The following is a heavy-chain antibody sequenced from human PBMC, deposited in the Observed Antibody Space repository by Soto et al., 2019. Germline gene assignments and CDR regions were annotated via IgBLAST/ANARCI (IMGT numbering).Heavy chain of an antibody. J-gene: IGHJ5*02. D-gene: IGHD2-2*02. CDR1: GYTFTGYY. Sequence: ASVKVSCKASGYTFTGYYMHWVRQAPGQVLEWMGWINPNSGGTNYAQKFQGRVTMTRDTSISTAYMELSRLRSDDTAVYYCARRRTFRYCSSTSCYTENWFDPWGQGTLVTVSS. CDR2: INPNSGGT. V-gene: IGHV1-2*02. CDR3: ARRRTFRYCSSTSCYTENWFDP.